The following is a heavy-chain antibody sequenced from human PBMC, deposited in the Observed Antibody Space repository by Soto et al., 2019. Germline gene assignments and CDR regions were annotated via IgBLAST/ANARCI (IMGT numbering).Heavy chain of an antibody. V-gene: IGHV3-23*01. CDR3: AKGSSERVYGDWFDP. CDR1: GFTFSSYW. CDR2: MNDSGSST. Sequence: GGSLRLSCAASGFTFSSYWMSWVRQAPGKGLEWVSDMNDSGSSTYYADSVKGRFTISRDNSKNTLYLQMNSLRAEDTAVYYCAKGSSERVYGDWFDPWGQGTLVTVSS. J-gene: IGHJ5*02. D-gene: IGHD3-10*01.